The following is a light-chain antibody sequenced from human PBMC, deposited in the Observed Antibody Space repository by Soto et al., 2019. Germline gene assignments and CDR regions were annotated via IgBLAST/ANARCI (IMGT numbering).Light chain of an antibody. J-gene: IGKJ5*01. V-gene: IGKV1-12*01. Sequence: DIQMTQSPASVSSSAGDRVTITCRASQGISTNLAWYQQKPGKAPKLLIYAASSMQSGVPPRFSGSGSGTDFPLTISRLQPEDFAIYYCLQANRVPLSFGQGTRLEIK. CDR1: QGISTN. CDR3: LQANRVPLS. CDR2: AAS.